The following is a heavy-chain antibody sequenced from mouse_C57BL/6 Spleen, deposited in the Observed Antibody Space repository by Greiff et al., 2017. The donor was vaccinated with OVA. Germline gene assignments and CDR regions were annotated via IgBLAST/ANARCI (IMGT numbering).Heavy chain of an antibody. CDR2: INPSTGGT. CDR1: GYSFTGYY. CDR3: ARNNYGSSFYYAMDY. V-gene: IGHV1-42*01. D-gene: IGHD1-1*01. Sequence: EVQLQQSGPELVKPGASVKISCKASGYSFTGYYMNWVKQSPEKSLEWIGEINPSTGGTTYNPKFKAKATLTADKSSSTAYMQHKSLTSEDSAVYYCARNNYGSSFYYAMDYWGQGTSVTVSS. J-gene: IGHJ4*01.